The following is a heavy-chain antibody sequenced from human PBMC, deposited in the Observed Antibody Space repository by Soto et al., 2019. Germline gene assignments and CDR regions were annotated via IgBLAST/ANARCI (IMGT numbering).Heavy chain of an antibody. CDR2: INHRGRT. CDR1: GGSFSGYY. CDR3: ARGILEWLLGYYYYYGMDV. D-gene: IGHD3-3*01. Sequence: SETLSLTCAVYGGSFSGYYWSWLRQPPGKGLECIGEINHRGRTTSTQSFKSRVSILVDTSKHQCSLKLSSVTAEDTAVYYCARGILEWLLGYYYYYGMDVWGQGSTFTVAS. J-gene: IGHJ6*02. V-gene: IGHV4-34*01.